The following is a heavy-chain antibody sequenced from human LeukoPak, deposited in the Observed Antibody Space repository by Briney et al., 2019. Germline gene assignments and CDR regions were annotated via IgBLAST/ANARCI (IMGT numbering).Heavy chain of an antibody. D-gene: IGHD3-22*01. V-gene: IGHV5-10-1*01. CDR1: GYSFTSYW. CDR2: IDPSDSYT. CDR3: ARHYYDTSSGMDV. J-gene: IGHJ6*02. Sequence: LGESLKISCKGSGYSFTSYWINWVRQMPGKGLEWMGRIDPSDSYTNYRPSFQGHVTISADKSISTAYLQWSSLKASDTAMYYCARHYYDTSSGMDVWGQGTTVTVSS.